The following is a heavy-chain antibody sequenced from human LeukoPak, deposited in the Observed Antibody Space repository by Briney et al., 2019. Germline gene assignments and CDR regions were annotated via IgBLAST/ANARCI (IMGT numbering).Heavy chain of an antibody. D-gene: IGHD3-22*01. J-gene: IGHJ4*02. Sequence: GASVKVSCKASGYTFTGYYMHWVRQAPGQGLEWMGWINAYNGNTKYAQKFQGRVTMTTDTSTSTAYMELRSLRSDDTAVYYCARGMPPRRNYDSSGYYSYYFDYWGQGTLVTVSS. CDR2: INAYNGNT. CDR1: GYTFTGYY. CDR3: ARGMPPRRNYDSSGYYSYYFDY. V-gene: IGHV1-18*04.